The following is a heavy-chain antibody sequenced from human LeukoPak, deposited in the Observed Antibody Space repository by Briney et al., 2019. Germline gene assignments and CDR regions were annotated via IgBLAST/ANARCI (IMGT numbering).Heavy chain of an antibody. CDR3: ARAQGYYYDSSGYYFDYFDY. V-gene: IGHV1-18*01. J-gene: IGHJ4*02. D-gene: IGHD3-22*01. CDR2: ISAYNGNT. CDR1: GYTFTSYG. Sequence: ASVKVSCKASGYTFTSYGISWVRQAPGQGLEWMGWISAYNGNTNYAQKFQGRVTMTTDTSTSTAYMELRSPRSDDTAVYYCARAQGYYYDSSGYYFDYFDYWGQGTLVTVSS.